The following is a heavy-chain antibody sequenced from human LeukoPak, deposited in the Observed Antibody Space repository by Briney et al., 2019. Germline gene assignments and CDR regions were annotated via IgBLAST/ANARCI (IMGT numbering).Heavy chain of an antibody. CDR2: ISSSSSYI. Sequence: GGSLRLSCAASGFTFSSYSMNWVRQAPGKGLEWVSSISSSSSYIYYADSVKGRFTISRDNAKNSLYLQMNSLRAEDTAVYYCARDWDYCSSTSCYTGIYYYYYYMDVWGKGTTVTVSS. J-gene: IGHJ6*03. D-gene: IGHD2-2*02. CDR3: ARDWDYCSSTSCYTGIYYYYYYMDV. V-gene: IGHV3-21*01. CDR1: GFTFSSYS.